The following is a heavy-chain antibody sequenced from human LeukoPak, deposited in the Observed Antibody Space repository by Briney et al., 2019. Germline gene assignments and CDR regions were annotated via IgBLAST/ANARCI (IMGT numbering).Heavy chain of an antibody. V-gene: IGHV4-34*01. J-gene: IGHJ4*02. Sequence: PSETLSLTCAVYGGSFSGYYWSWIRQPPGKGLEWIGEINHSGSTNYYPSLKSRVTISVDTSKNQFSLRLSSVTAADTAVYYCAYFGSGSYYLLFDYWGQGTLVTVSS. CDR2: INHSGST. CDR1: GGSFSGYY. CDR3: AYFGSGSYYLLFDY. D-gene: IGHD3-10*01.